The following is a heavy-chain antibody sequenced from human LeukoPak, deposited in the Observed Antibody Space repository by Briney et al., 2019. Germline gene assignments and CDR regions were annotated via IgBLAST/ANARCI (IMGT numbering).Heavy chain of an antibody. Sequence: SETLSLTCTVSGGSISSYYWSWIRQPPGKGLEWIGYIHYSGSTNYNPSLKSRLTISVETSKNQFSLKLRSVTAADTAVYYCARMGRWNNWFDPWGQGTLVTVSS. CDR3: ARMGRWNNWFDP. J-gene: IGHJ5*02. CDR1: GGSISSYY. CDR2: IHYSGST. D-gene: IGHD3-10*01. V-gene: IGHV4-59*01.